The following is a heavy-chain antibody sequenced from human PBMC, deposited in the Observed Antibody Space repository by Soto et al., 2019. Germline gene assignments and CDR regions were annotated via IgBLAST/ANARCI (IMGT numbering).Heavy chain of an antibody. CDR3: ARVLRFLEWPREVNFFDY. CDR1: GGSISSTSYY. D-gene: IGHD3-3*01. CDR2: IFYRGST. Sequence: QLQLQESGPGLVKPSETLSLTCSVSGGSISSTSYYWGWIRQPPGKGLEWIGNIFYRGSTYYKPSLKSRVSMSVDTSKNQFSLKLSSVTAADTAVYYCARVLRFLEWPREVNFFDYWGQGTLVTVPS. J-gene: IGHJ4*02. V-gene: IGHV4-39*02.